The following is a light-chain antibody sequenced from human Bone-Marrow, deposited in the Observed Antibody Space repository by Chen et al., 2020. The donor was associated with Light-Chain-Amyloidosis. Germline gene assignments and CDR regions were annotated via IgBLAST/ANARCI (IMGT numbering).Light chain of an antibody. CDR3: QVWDRSSDRPV. Sequence: SYVLTQPSSVSVAPGQTATIACGGNNIGSTSVHRYQQTPGQAPLLVVYDDSDRPSGIPERLSGSDSGNTATQTNSRVEAGDEADYYCQVWDRSSDRPVFGGGTKLTVL. CDR1: NIGSTS. V-gene: IGLV3-21*02. CDR2: DDS. J-gene: IGLJ3*02.